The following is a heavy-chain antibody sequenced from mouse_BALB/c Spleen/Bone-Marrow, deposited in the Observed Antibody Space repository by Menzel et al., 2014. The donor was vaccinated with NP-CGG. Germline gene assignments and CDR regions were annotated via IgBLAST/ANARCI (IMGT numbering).Heavy chain of an antibody. CDR3: ARLDCYGYLNY. Sequence: EVKLMESGGGLVQPGGSLKLSCAASGFDFSRYWMSWVRQAPGKGLEWIGEINPESRTINYSPSLKDKFIISRDNAKNTLFRSLNKVRSEDSALYYCARLDCYGYLNYWGQGTPLTVSS. CDR1: GFDFSRYW. V-gene: IGHV4-1*02. CDR2: INPESRTI. J-gene: IGHJ2*01. D-gene: IGHD1-1*01.